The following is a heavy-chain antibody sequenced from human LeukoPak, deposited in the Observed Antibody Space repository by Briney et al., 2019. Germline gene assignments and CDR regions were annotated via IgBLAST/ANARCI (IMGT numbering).Heavy chain of an antibody. CDR2: INHSGST. J-gene: IGHJ6*02. CDR3: AGGGRYGMAV. V-gene: IGHV4-34*01. Sequence: SETLSLTCAVYGGSFSGYYWSWIRQPPGKGLEWIGEINHSGSTNYNPSLKSRVTISVDTSKNQFSLKLSSVTAADTAVYYCAGGGRYGMAVGGQGPTVTVS. CDR1: GGSFSGYY.